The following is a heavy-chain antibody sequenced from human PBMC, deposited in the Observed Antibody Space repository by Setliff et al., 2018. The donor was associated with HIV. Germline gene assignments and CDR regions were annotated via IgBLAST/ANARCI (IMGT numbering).Heavy chain of an antibody. V-gene: IGHV3-23*01. J-gene: IGHJ4*02. Sequence: GGSLRLSCAVSGFTFSGYGMSWVRQASGKGLEWVSGISAGGGGTNYADSVKGRFSISRDNSKNTLYLQMNSLRAEDTAVYYCARLGIGRYCNISSCYLNQWGQGTLVTVSS. CDR2: ISAGGGGT. CDR1: GFTFSGYG. D-gene: IGHD6-19*01. CDR3: ARLGIGRYCNISSCYLNQ.